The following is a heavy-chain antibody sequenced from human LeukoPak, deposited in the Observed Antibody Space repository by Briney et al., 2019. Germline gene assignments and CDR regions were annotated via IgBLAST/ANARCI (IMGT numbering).Heavy chain of an antibody. J-gene: IGHJ4*02. CDR3: ARDRAVAAVDLFDY. D-gene: IGHD6-19*01. V-gene: IGHV1-46*01. CDR1: AYTFTRYY. CDR2: INPSGGST. Sequence: ASVKVSCKASAYTFTRYYIHWVRQAPGQGLEWMGIINPSGGSTNYAQKFQGRVTMTRDTSTSTVYMELSSLRSEDTAVYYCARDRAVAAVDLFDYWGQGTLVTVSS.